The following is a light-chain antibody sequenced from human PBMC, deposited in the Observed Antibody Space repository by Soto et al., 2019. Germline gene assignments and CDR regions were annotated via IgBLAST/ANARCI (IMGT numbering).Light chain of an antibody. CDR2: GAS. Sequence: IVLTQSPATLSLFPGERATLSCTASQHVTTTYIAWYQQKFGQAPRLLIYGASTRATGTPDRFTGGGFGTDFTLTLSRVEPEDFAVYYCQQYDSAFTFGGGTKVEMK. J-gene: IGKJ4*01. V-gene: IGKV3-20*01. CDR3: QQYDSAFT. CDR1: QHVTTTY.